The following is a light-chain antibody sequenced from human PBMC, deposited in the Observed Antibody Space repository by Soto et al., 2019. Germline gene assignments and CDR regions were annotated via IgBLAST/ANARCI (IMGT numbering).Light chain of an antibody. CDR1: QSVSSN. CDR2: GAS. J-gene: IGKJ1*01. CDR3: QQNNNWPPWT. V-gene: IGKV3-15*01. Sequence: EIVMTQSPGTLSVSPGERATLSCRASQSVSSNLAWYQQKPGQAPRLLIYGASTRATGIPARFSGSGSGTEFTLTISILQSEDFAVYYCQQNNNWPPWTFGQGTKVEIK.